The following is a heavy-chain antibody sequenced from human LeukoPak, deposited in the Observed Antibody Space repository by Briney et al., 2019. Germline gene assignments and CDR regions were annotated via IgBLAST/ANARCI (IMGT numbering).Heavy chain of an antibody. V-gene: IGHV4-39*01. CDR2: IYYSGST. Sequence: KPSETLSLTCTVSGGSISSSSYYWGWIRQPPGKGLEWIGSIYYSGSTYYNPSLKGRVTISVDTSKNQFSLKLSSVTAADTAVYYCARLQPTSGYHYKSQNHPDYWGQGTLVTVSS. CDR1: GGSISSSSYY. D-gene: IGHD3-3*01. J-gene: IGHJ4*02. CDR3: ARLQPTSGYHYKSQNHPDY.